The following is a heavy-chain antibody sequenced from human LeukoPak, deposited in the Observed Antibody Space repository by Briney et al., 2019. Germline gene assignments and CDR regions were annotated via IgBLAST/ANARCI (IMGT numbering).Heavy chain of an antibody. CDR3: AIVLPKHPNKDYYGMDV. V-gene: IGHV1-24*01. D-gene: IGHD3-10*01. CDR2: FDPEDGET. CDR1: GYTLTELS. J-gene: IGHJ6*02. Sequence: ASVKVSCKVSGYTLTELSMHWVRQAPGKGLEWMGGFDPEDGETIYAQKFQGRVTMTEDTSTDTAYMELSSLRSEDTAVYYCAIVLPKHPNKDYYGMDVWGQGTTVTVSS.